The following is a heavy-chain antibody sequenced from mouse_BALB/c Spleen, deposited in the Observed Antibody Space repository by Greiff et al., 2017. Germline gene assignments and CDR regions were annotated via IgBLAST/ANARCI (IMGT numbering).Heavy chain of an antibody. CDR1: GFNIKDYY. V-gene: IGHV14-1*02. CDR3: ARGGTNPLDY. J-gene: IGHJ2*01. Sequence: VQLQQSGAELVRPGALVKLSCKASGFNIKDYYMHWVKQRPEQGLEWIGWIDPENGNTIYDPKFQGKASITADTSSNTAYLQLSSLTSEDTAVYCCARGGTNPLDYWGQGTTRTVSS. CDR2: IDPENGNT. D-gene: IGHD3-3*01.